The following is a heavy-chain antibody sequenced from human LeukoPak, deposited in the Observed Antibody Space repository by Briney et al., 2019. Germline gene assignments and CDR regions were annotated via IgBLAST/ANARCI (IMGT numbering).Heavy chain of an antibody. CDR3: ARATPGIAVAGKVADY. CDR1: GGSFSGYY. D-gene: IGHD6-19*01. CDR2: INHSGST. J-gene: IGHJ4*02. Sequence: SETLSLTCAVYGGSFSGYYWSWIRQPPGKGLEWIGEINHSGSTNYNPSLKSRVTISVDTSKNQFSLKLSSVTAAATAVYYCARATPGIAVAGKVADYWGQGTLVTVSS. V-gene: IGHV4-34*01.